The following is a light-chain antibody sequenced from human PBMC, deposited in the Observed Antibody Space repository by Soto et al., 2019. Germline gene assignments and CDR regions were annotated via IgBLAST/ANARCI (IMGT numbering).Light chain of an antibody. V-gene: IGKV1-9*01. CDR2: SAS. CDR3: QQLNGYQLA. CDR1: QGMSTY. Sequence: DIQLTQSPSFLSASVGDTVTITCRASQGMSTYLVWYQQKPGKVPKLLIRSASTLQSGVPPRFSGGGSGTEFTLTFSTLQPDDSGIYYCQQLNGYQLAFGGGTNVEIK. J-gene: IGKJ4*01.